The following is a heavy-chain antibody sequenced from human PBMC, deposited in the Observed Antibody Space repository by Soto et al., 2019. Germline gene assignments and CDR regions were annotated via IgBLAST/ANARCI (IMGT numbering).Heavy chain of an antibody. V-gene: IGHV3-48*02. D-gene: IGHD6-19*01. CDR3: ARDESSGWYVTPYAY. Sequence: GGSLRLSCAASGFTFSSYSMNWVRQAPGKGLEWVSYISSSSSTIYYADSVKGRFTISRGNAKNSLYLQMNSLRDEDTAVYYCARDESSGWYVTPYAYWGQGTLVTVSS. CDR2: ISSSSSTI. J-gene: IGHJ4*02. CDR1: GFTFSSYS.